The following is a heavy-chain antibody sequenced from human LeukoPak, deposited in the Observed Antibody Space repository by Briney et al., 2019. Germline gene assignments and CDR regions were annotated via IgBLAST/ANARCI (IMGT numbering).Heavy chain of an antibody. CDR3: ARVFTPGRFDH. CDR2: INPSGGSA. Sequence: ASVKVSCEASGYSFTSDYMHWVSHAPGQGLGWMGIINPSGGSASYAQKFQGRVTMTSDTSTSTVYMEVSSLSSEDTAVYYCARVFTPGRFDHWGQGTLVTVSS. J-gene: IGHJ4*02. V-gene: IGHV1-46*01. CDR1: GYSFTSDY.